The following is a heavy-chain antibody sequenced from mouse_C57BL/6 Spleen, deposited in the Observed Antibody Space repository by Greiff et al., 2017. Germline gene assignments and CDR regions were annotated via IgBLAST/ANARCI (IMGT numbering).Heavy chain of an antibody. CDR3: AYINHGPFDY. J-gene: IGHJ2*01. V-gene: IGHV1-69*01. D-gene: IGHD1-1*01. CDR2: IDPSDSYT. CDR1: GYTFTSYW. Sequence: VQLQQPGAELVMPGASVKLSCKASGYTFTSYWMNWVKQRPGQGLEWIGEIDPSDSYTNYNQKFKGKSTLTVDKSSSTTYMQLSSLTSEYSAVYYCAYINHGPFDYWGQGTTLTVSS.